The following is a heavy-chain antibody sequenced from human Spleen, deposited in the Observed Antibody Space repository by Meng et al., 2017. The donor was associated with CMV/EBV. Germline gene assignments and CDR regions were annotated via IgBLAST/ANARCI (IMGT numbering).Heavy chain of an antibody. CDR1: GYTFANYA. V-gene: IGHV1-2*02. CDR3: AREREYCSSTSCSYYYYYGMDV. CDR2: INPNSGGT. J-gene: IGHJ6*02. D-gene: IGHD2-2*01. Sequence: ASVKVSCKASGYTFANYALTWVRQAPGQGLEWMGWINPNSGGTNYAQKFQGRVTMTRDTSISTAYMELSRLRSDDTAVYYCAREREYCSSTSCSYYYYYGMDVWGQGTTVTVSS.